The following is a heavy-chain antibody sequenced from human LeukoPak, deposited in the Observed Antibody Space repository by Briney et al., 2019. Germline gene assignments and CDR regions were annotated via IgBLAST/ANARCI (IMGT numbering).Heavy chain of an antibody. CDR2: INPSGGST. V-gene: IGHV1-46*01. J-gene: IGHJ5*02. CDR1: GYTFTSYY. D-gene: IGHD3-22*01. Sequence: ASVKVCCKASGYTFTSYYMHWVRQAPGQGLEWMGIINPSGGSTSYAQKFQGRVTMTRDTSTSTVYMELSTLTSDDTAVYYCARVPEYYYDKNWFDTWGQGTLVTVSS. CDR3: ARVPEYYYDKNWFDT.